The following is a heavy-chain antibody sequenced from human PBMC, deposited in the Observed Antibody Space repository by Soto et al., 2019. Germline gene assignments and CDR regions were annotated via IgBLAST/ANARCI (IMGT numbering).Heavy chain of an antibody. Sequence: EVQLVESGGGLVQPGGSLRLSCAASGFTFSSYSMNWVRQAPGKGLEWVSYISSSSSTIYYADSVKGRFTISRDNAKNSLYLQMNSLRAEDTAVYYCERDPTPPGSSWYYYGMDVWGQGTTVTVYS. J-gene: IGHJ6*02. D-gene: IGHD6-13*01. CDR1: GFTFSSYS. CDR3: ERDPTPPGSSWYYYGMDV. CDR2: ISSSSSTI. V-gene: IGHV3-48*01.